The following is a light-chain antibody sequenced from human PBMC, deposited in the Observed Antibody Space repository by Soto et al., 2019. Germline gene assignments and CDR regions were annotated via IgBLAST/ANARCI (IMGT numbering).Light chain of an antibody. J-gene: IGKJ4*01. CDR2: AAS. Sequence: DIQMTHSPSYLSASVGDRVTITCRASQSISSYLNWYQQKPGKAPKLLIYAASSLQSGVPSRFSGSGSGTDFTLTISSLQPEDFATCYCQQSYCTPLTFGGGTKVDIK. CDR3: QQSYCTPLT. V-gene: IGKV1-39*01. CDR1: QSISSY.